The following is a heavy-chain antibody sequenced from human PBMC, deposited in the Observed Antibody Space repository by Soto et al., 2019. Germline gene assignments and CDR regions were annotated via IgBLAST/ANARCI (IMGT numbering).Heavy chain of an antibody. Sequence: SETLSLTCTVSGGSISSYYWSWIRQPPGKGLEWIGYIYYSGSTNYNPSLKSRVTISVDTSKNQFSLKLSSVTAADTAVYYCARVYDFWSGLNFDYWGQGTLVTVSS. CDR2: IYYSGST. J-gene: IGHJ4*02. V-gene: IGHV4-59*01. CDR3: ARVYDFWSGLNFDY. CDR1: GGSISSYY. D-gene: IGHD3-3*01.